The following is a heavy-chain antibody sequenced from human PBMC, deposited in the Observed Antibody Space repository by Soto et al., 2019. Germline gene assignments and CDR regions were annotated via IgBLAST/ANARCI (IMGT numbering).Heavy chain of an antibody. J-gene: IGHJ4*02. CDR1: GFTFRSYA. D-gene: IGHD3-22*01. CDR3: AKGFYYDATGYY. CDR2: ISGSGDST. V-gene: IGHV3-23*01. Sequence: GGSLGLSCAASGFTFRSYAMKWVRQAPGKGLEWVSAISGSGDSTYYADSVKGRFTISRDNSKNTLYLQMNSLRAEDTAVYYCAKGFYYDATGYYWGQGTLVTVSS.